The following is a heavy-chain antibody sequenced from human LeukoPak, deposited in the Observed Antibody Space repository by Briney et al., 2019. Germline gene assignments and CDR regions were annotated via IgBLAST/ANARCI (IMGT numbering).Heavy chain of an antibody. V-gene: IGHV3-74*01. D-gene: IGHD3-10*02. CDR2: INSDGTNT. CDR3: ARDVRYNPDS. J-gene: IGHJ5*01. CDR1: GFTFRSYW. Sequence: GGSLRLSCAASGFTFRSYWMHWVRHAPGKGVVWVSRINSDGTNTTYADSVKGRFTVSRDNAKNTLYLQMNSLRAEDTAVYHCARDVRYNPDSWGQGTLVTVSS.